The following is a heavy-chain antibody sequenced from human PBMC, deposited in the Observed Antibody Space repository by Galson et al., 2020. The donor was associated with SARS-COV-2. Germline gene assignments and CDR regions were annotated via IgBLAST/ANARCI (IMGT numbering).Heavy chain of an antibody. CDR3: AKCGGNWVDP. J-gene: IGHJ5*02. CDR2: IYPDDSDT. V-gene: IGHV5-51*01. Sequence: GESLKISCEASGYIFTNYLIAWVRQMPGKGLEWMGIIYPDDSDTRYSPSFRGQVTMSADKSTNTAYLQWRSLKASDSAMYYCAKCGGNWVDPWGQGTLVTVSS. D-gene: IGHD6-25*01. CDR1: GYIFTNYL.